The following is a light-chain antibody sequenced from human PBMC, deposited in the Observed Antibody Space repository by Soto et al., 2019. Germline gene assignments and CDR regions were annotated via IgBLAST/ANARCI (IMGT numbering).Light chain of an antibody. J-gene: IGKJ5*01. CDR1: QGISTN. CDR3: LQANRFPLS. Sequence: DIQMTQSPSSVSASVGDRVTITCRASQGISTNLAWYQQKPGKAPKLLIYAASSLQSGVPPRFSGSGSGTDFTLNISSLQPEDFAIYYCLQANRFPLSFGQGTRLEIK. V-gene: IGKV1-12*01. CDR2: AAS.